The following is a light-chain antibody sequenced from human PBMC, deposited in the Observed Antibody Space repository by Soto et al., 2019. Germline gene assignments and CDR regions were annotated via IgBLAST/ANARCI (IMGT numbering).Light chain of an antibody. J-gene: IGLJ3*02. CDR2: ESN. V-gene: IGLV1-51*02. CDR3: GTWDSRLNVWV. Sequence: QSVLTQPPSVSVAPGQKVIISCSGSSSNIGNGYVSWYQKLPGTVPKLLMYESNKRPSGIPDRFSGSRSGTSATLGITGLQTGDEADYYCGTWDSRLNVWVFGGGTQLTVL. CDR1: SSNIGNGY.